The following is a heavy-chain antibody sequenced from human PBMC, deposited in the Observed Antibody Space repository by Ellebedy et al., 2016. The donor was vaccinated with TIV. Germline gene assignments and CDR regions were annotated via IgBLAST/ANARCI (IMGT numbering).Heavy chain of an antibody. CDR1: GFTFTSSA. Sequence: SVKVSCXASGFTFTSSAMQWVRQARGQRLEWIGWIVVGSGNTNYAQKFQERVTITRDMSTSTAYMELSSLRSEDTAVYYCAAGGPVPDAFDIWGQGTMVTVSS. D-gene: IGHD6-6*01. CDR3: AAGGPVPDAFDI. V-gene: IGHV1-58*02. CDR2: IVVGSGNT. J-gene: IGHJ3*02.